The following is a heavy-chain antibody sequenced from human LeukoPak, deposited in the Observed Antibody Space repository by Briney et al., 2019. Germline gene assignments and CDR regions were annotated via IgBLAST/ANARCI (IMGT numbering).Heavy chain of an antibody. J-gene: IGHJ4*02. CDR3: ARQSPGFMIAGYFDY. CDR1: GGTFSSYA. D-gene: IGHD3-16*01. CDR2: IIPILGIA. Sequence: SVKVSCKASGGTFSSYAISWVRQAPGQGLEWMGRIIPILGIANYAQKFQGRVTITADKSTSTAYMELSSLRSEDTAVYYCARQSPGFMIAGYFDYWAQGTLVTVSS. V-gene: IGHV1-69*04.